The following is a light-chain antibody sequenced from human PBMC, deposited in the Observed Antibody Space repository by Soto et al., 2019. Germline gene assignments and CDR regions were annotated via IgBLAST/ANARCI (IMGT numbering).Light chain of an antibody. V-gene: IGKV1-12*01. CDR2: AAS. CDR1: QDIGSW. CDR3: QQANSFPLT. Sequence: DIQMTQAPSSVSASVGDTVSMTCRACQDIGSWLAWFQQKTGRAPKLLIYAASSLQSGVPSRFSGSGSGADFTLTISSLQPEDFATYYCQQANSFPLTFGGGTKVDIK. J-gene: IGKJ4*01.